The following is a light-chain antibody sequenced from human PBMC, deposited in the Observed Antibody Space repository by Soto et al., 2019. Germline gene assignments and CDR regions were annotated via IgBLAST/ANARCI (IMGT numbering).Light chain of an antibody. V-gene: IGKV3-15*01. CDR2: GVS. CDR1: QSVSSN. J-gene: IGKJ4*01. CDR3: QQNNNCLS. Sequence: EIVMTQSPATLSVSPGDRATLSCRASQSVSSNLAWHQQKPGQGPSLLIYGVSTRATGVPARFSGSGSVTEFTLTSSSLQSEDVAFSYCQQNNNCLSSGGGTKVEIK.